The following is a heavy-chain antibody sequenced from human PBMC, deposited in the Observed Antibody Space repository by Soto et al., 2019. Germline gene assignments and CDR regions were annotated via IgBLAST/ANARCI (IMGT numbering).Heavy chain of an antibody. CDR3: IQSRCGGDCLQSYASYYYYGMDV. CDR2: IFWDDDK. V-gene: IGHV2-5*02. J-gene: IGHJ6*02. Sequence: QITLKESGPTLVKPTQTLTLTCTFSAFSLSTGGVGVGWIRQPPGKALEWLALIFWDDDKRYSPSLRSRPTIPQDPSTTQVVLTMPNMDPVDTAPYYCIQSRCGGDCLQSYASYYYYGMDVWGQGTTVTVSS. CDR1: AFSLSTGGVG. D-gene: IGHD2-21*02.